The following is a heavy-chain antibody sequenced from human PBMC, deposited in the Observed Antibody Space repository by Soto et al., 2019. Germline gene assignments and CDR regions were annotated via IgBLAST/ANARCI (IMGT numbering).Heavy chain of an antibody. CDR1: GFIFSNYA. CDR2: VSYDGNNQ. J-gene: IGHJ4*02. V-gene: IGHV3-30-3*01. D-gene: IGHD3-22*01. CDR3: ARDRVYYYDNSGYYNFDY. Sequence: QVQLVESGGGVVQPGRSLRVSCAASGFIFSNYAMHWVRQAPGKGLEWVAVVSYDGNNQFYAESVKGRFTISRDSSKTTLYLQMNNLREEDTAVYYCARDRVYYYDNSGYYNFDYWGQGTLVIFSS.